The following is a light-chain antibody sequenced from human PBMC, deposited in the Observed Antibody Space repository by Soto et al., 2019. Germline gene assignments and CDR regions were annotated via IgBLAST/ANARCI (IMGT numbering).Light chain of an antibody. J-gene: IGKJ5*01. Sequence: DIQMTQSPSSLFASVGDRVTITCQATQDINIYLNWYQXKPGXXPNILXXXAYXLXXXXPSRLRXSGSGTNFKLTISSLQTEDIGTYYCQQYDILPITFGRGTRLEIK. V-gene: IGKV1-33*01. CDR1: QDINIY. CDR3: QQYDILPIT. CDR2: XAY.